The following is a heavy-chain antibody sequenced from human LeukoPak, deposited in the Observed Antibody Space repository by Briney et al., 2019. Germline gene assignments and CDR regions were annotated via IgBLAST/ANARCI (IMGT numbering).Heavy chain of an antibody. V-gene: IGHV3-33*01. Sequence: SGGSLRLSCTASGFTFSSYGMHWVRQAPGKGLEWVAVIWYDGSNKYYADSVKGRFTISRDNSKNTLYLQMNSLRAEDTAVYYCAREHTGTTTYYGMDVWGQGTTVTVSS. D-gene: IGHD1-1*01. J-gene: IGHJ6*02. CDR1: GFTFSSYG. CDR2: IWYDGSNK. CDR3: AREHTGTTTYYGMDV.